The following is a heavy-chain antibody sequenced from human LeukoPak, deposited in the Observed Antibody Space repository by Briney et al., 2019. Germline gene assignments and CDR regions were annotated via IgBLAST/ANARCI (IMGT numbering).Heavy chain of an antibody. V-gene: IGHV4-34*01. Sequence: PWETLCLTCAVYGGSFSGYYWSWIRQPPGKGLEWIGEINHSGSTNYSPSLKSRVTISVDTSKNQFSLKLSSVTAADTAVYYCALAAAGTSDYWGQGTLVTVSS. D-gene: IGHD6-13*01. CDR2: INHSGST. CDR1: GGSFSGYY. J-gene: IGHJ4*02. CDR3: ALAAAGTSDY.